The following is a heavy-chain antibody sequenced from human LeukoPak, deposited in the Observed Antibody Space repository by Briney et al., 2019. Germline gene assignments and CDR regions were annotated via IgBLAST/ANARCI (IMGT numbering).Heavy chain of an antibody. D-gene: IGHD6-6*01. J-gene: IGHJ4*02. CDR2: IYYSGST. V-gene: IGHV4-59*01. Sequence: SETLSLTCTVSGDSISSAYWSWIRQSPGKGLEWIGYIYYSGSTNYNPSLKSRVTISVDTSKNQFSLKLSSVTAADTAVYYCARESIAAYIDYWGQGTLVTVSS. CDR1: GDSISSAY. CDR3: ARESIAAYIDY.